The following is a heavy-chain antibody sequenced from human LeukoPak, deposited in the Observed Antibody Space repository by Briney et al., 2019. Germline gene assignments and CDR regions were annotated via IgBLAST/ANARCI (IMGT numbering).Heavy chain of an antibody. V-gene: IGHV3-30*02. J-gene: IGHJ6*03. Sequence: GGSLRLSCAASGFTFSNYNVNWVRQAPGKGLEWVAFIRYDGSNKYYADSVKGRFTISRDNSKNTLYLQMNSLRAEDTAVYYCAKGLEWFYYYYYYMDVWGKGTTVTVSS. CDR3: AKGLEWFYYYYYYMDV. CDR2: IRYDGSNK. D-gene: IGHD3-3*01. CDR1: GFTFSNYN.